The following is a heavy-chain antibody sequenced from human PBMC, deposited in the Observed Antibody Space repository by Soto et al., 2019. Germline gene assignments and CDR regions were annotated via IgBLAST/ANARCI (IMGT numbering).Heavy chain of an antibody. Sequence: GASVKVSCKASGGTFSSYAISWVRQAPGQGLEWMGGIIPIFGTANYAQKFQSRVTITADESTSTAYMELSSLRSEDTAVYYCATTFGHYDILTGYYRNWDYFDYWGQGTLVTVSS. CDR2: IIPIFGTA. D-gene: IGHD3-9*01. J-gene: IGHJ4*02. CDR3: ATTFGHYDILTGYYRNWDYFDY. CDR1: GGTFSSYA. V-gene: IGHV1-69*13.